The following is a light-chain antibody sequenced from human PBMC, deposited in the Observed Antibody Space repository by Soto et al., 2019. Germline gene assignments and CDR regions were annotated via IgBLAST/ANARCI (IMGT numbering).Light chain of an antibody. CDR1: QGISSF. CDR2: AAP. Sequence: DIHLTQSPSFLSASVGDRVTITCRASQGISSFLAWYQQKPGKAPNLLMYAAPTLQSGVPSRFSGGESGTEYTLTISSLQPEDSATYYCQQLYIFPHTFGQGTRLETK. CDR3: QQLYIFPHT. J-gene: IGKJ5*01. V-gene: IGKV1-9*01.